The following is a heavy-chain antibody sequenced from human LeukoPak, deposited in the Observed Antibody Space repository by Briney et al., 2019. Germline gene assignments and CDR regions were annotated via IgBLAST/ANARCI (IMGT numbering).Heavy chain of an antibody. CDR1: GFTFSSYG. D-gene: IGHD3-10*01. Sequence: GGSLRLSCAASGFTFSSYGRHWVRQAPGKGLEWVAVISYDGSNKYYADSVKGRFTISRDNSKNTLYLQMNSLRAEDTAVYYCAKDERPMVRGVLPYYFDYWGQGTLVTVSS. J-gene: IGHJ4*02. V-gene: IGHV3-30*18. CDR3: AKDERPMVRGVLPYYFDY. CDR2: ISYDGSNK.